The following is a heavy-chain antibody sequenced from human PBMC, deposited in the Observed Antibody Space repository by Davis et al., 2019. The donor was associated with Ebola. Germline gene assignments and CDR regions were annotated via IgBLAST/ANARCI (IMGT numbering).Heavy chain of an antibody. V-gene: IGHV3-21*01. CDR3: ARDLDIRFLEWLSTYGMDV. CDR1: GFTFSSYS. D-gene: IGHD3-3*01. Sequence: GGSLRLSCAASGFTFSSYSMNWVRQAPGKGLEWVSSISSSSSYIYYADSVKGRFTISRDNAKNSLYLQMNSLRAEDTAVYYCARDLDIRFLEWLSTYGMDVWGQGTTVTVSS. J-gene: IGHJ6*02. CDR2: ISSSSSYI.